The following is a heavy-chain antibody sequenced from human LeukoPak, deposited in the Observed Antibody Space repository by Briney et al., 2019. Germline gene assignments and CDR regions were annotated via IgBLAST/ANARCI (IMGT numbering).Heavy chain of an antibody. CDR1: GFTVSSNY. Sequence: GGSLRLSCAASGFTVSSNYMSWVRQAPGKGLEWVSVINPDGSTTNYADSVKGRFTISRDNAKNALYLQMNSLRAEDTAVYYCARPLSGYSSSLGYWGQGTLVTVSS. J-gene: IGHJ4*02. CDR2: INPDGSTT. CDR3: ARPLSGYSSSLGY. V-gene: IGHV3-74*01. D-gene: IGHD6-6*01.